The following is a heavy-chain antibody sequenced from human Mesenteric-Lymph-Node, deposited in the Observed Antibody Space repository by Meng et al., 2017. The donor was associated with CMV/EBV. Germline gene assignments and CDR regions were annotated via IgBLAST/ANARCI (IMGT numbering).Heavy chain of an antibody. D-gene: IGHD6-13*01. CDR1: GFTFSTYA. CDR2: ITGTGGNT. CDR3: ARDPLATAYSSSSFDI. Sequence: GESLKISCAASGFTFSTYAMNWVRQAPGKGLEWVSGITGTGGNTFYADAVKGRFTISRDNSKNTLYLQMNSLRAEDTAVYYCARDPLATAYSSSSFDIWGQGTMVTVSS. J-gene: IGHJ3*02. V-gene: IGHV3-23*01.